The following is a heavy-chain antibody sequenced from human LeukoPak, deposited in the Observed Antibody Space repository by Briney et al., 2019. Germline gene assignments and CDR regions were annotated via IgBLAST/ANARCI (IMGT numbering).Heavy chain of an antibody. Sequence: PSETLSLTCTVSGGSISSYYWSWIRQPPGKGLEWIGYIHYSGSTNYNPSLKSRVTISVDTSKNQFSLKLSSVTAADTAVYYCARVPAPTSFYYYGMDVWGQGTTVTVSS. CDR1: GGSISSYY. V-gene: IGHV4-59*01. CDR2: IHYSGST. J-gene: IGHJ6*02. CDR3: ARVPAPTSFYYYGMDV.